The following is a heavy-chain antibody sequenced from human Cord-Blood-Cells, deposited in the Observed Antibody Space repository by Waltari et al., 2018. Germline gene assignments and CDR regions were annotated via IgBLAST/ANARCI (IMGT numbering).Heavy chain of an antibody. Sequence: QVQLVQSGAEVKKPGSSVKVSCKASGGTFSSYSIIWVRQAPGQGLEWMGGVIPIFGTASYAQKFQGRVTITADESTSTDYMELSSLSSEDTAVDYCARDSRHCSSTSCYWFDPWGQGTLVTVSS. CDR2: VIPIFGTA. D-gene: IGHD2-2*01. V-gene: IGHV1-69*12. CDR3: ARDSRHCSSTSCYWFDP. J-gene: IGHJ5*02. CDR1: GGTFSSYS.